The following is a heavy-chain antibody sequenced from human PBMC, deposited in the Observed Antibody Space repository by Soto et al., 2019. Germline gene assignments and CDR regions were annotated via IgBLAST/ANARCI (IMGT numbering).Heavy chain of an antibody. CDR3: ARARWYDAFDV. D-gene: IGHD2-15*01. CDR2: IFHDGNT. Sequence: SETLSLTCAVSGFFISSGNYWGWIRKPPGKGLEWIGSIFHDGNTYYNPSLKSRVTISVDMSKNQLSLKLNSVTAADTAVYYCARARWYDAFDVWGQGTVVTVSS. V-gene: IGHV4-38-2*01. J-gene: IGHJ3*01. CDR1: GFFISSGNY.